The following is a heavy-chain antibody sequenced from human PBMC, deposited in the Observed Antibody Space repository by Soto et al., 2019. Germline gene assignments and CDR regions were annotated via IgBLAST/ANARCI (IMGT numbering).Heavy chain of an antibody. CDR1: GYSFTSYW. CDR2: IDPSDSYT. CDR3: ARQVVQLWLNSLRYYYGMDV. V-gene: IGHV5-10-1*01. D-gene: IGHD5-18*01. J-gene: IGHJ6*02. Sequence: PGESLKISCKGSGYSFTSYWISWVRQMPGKGLEWMGRIDPSDSYTNYSPSFQGHVTISADKSISTAYLQWSSLKASDTAMYYCARQVVQLWLNSLRYYYGMDVWGQGTTVTVSS.